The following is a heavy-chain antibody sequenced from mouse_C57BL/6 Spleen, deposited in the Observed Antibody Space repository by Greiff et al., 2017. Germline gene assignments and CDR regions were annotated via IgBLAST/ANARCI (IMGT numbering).Heavy chain of an antibody. Sequence: QVQLKQSGPGLVEPSPSLSITCTVSGFSLTSYAISWVRQPPGQGLEWLGVIWTGGGKNYNSAHHYRQSIIKDNSKSQVFFKMNSMQTEDTARYYYDRTRVRWGYFDVWGTGTTVTASS. CDR1: GFSLTSYA. CDR2: IWTGGGK. J-gene: IGHJ1*03. V-gene: IGHV2-9-1*01. D-gene: IGHD1-1*01. CDR3: DRTRVRWGYFDV.